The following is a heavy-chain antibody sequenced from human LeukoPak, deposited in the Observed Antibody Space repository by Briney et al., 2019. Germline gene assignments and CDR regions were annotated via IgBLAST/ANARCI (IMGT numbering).Heavy chain of an antibody. Sequence: ASVKVSCKTSGYKFINYGISWVRQAPGQGLEWLGWISTYSGNTNYVQSVRGRATMTTDISTSTAYLELGSLTSDDTAVYYCAKDRYSYGYAAQLFDHWGQGTLVTVSS. D-gene: IGHD5-18*01. CDR2: ISTYSGNT. J-gene: IGHJ4*02. V-gene: IGHV1-18*01. CDR3: AKDRYSYGYAAQLFDH. CDR1: GYKFINYG.